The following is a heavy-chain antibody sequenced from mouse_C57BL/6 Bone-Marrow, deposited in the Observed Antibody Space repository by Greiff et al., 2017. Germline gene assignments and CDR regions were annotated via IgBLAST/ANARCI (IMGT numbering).Heavy chain of an antibody. CDR1: GFSFNTYA. D-gene: IGHD2-4*01. V-gene: IGHV10-1*01. CDR2: IRSKSNNYAK. CDR3: LRDYGGPWFAY. Sequence: EVKLVESGGGLVQPKGSLKLSCAASGFSFNTYAMNWVRQAPGKGLEWVARIRSKSNNYAKYYAVSVKDRFTISRDDSESKLYLQMNNLKAEDTAMYYCLRDYGGPWFAYWGQGTLVTVSA. J-gene: IGHJ3*01.